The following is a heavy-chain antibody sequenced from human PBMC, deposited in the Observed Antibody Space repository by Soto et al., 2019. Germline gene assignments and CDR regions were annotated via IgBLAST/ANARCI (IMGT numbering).Heavy chain of an antibody. Sequence: QVQLQESGPGLVKPSETLSLTCSVSGGSVSSGSYYWSWIRQPPGKGLEWIGYIFSTGSSNYNPYLKSRVTISVDTSKNRFSLKLSSETAADTAVYYCALVYCTNGVCSMDVWGQGTTVTVSS. CDR3: ALVYCTNGVCSMDV. D-gene: IGHD2-8*01. J-gene: IGHJ6*02. CDR1: GGSVSSGSYY. V-gene: IGHV4-61*01. CDR2: IFSTGSS.